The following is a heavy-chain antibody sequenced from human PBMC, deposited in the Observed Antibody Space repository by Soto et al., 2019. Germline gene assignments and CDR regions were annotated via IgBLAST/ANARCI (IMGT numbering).Heavy chain of an antibody. CDR3: VRIRRGDGYTFGY. V-gene: IGHV3-74*01. D-gene: IGHD5-12*01. Sequence: EVQLVESGGVSVQPGGSLRLSCAASGFSLSNYWMHWVRQAPGKGLVWVSRINIDGSTTTYADSVKGRFTISRANXXXXXYLQMNSLRDEDTAVYYCVRIRRGDGYTFGYWGQGTLVTVSS. CDR1: GFSLSNYW. CDR2: INIDGSTT. J-gene: IGHJ4*02.